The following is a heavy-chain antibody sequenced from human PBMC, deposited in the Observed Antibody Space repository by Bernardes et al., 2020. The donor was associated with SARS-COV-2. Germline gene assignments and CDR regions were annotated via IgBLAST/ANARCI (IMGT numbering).Heavy chain of an antibody. V-gene: IGHV1-58*01. D-gene: IGHD2-8*01. J-gene: IGHJ4*02. CDR3: TAGPNWFDF. CDR2: VAVDNGET. Sequence: SVKVSCKASGVTFSTSAVHWVRQARGQRLEWVGWVAVDNGETHYALEFEGRVIINWDISTRTAYMELRSLRSGDTAFYYCTAGPNWFDFWGQGALVTVSS. CDR1: GVTFSTSA.